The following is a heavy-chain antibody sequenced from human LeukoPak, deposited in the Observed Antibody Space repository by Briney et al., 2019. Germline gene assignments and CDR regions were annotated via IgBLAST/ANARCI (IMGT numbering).Heavy chain of an antibody. V-gene: IGHV4-39*01. D-gene: IGHD3-3*01. CDR2: IYYSGST. J-gene: IGHJ5*02. CDR1: GGSISSSSYY. Sequence: SETLSLTCTVSGGSISSSSYYWGWIRQPPGKGLEWIGSIYYSGSTYYNPSLKSRVTISVDTSKNQFSLKLSSVTAADTAVYYCARHSRIFGAVIARWFDPWGQGTLVTVSS. CDR3: ARHSRIFGAVIARWFDP.